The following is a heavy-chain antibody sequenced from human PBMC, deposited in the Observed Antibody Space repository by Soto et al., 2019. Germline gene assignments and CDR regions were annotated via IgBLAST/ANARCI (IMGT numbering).Heavy chain of an antibody. Sequence: PSETLSLTCAVSHDSVSSGYYWAWIRQPPGKGLEWIGSIHHSGSTYYNPSLKSRVTILVDSSKNQFSLKVRSVTAADTAVYYCAKDMGPTAMDHWGQGTQVTVSS. CDR2: IHHSGST. V-gene: IGHV4-38-2*02. J-gene: IGHJ4*02. D-gene: IGHD5-18*01. CDR1: HDSVSSGYY. CDR3: AKDMGPTAMDH.